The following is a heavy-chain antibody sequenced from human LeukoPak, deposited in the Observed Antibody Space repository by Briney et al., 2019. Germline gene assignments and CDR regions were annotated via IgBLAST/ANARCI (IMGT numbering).Heavy chain of an antibody. CDR2: INPSGGST. D-gene: IGHD6-19*01. CDR3: ARQGTYSSAIGMGY. V-gene: IGHV1-46*02. CDR1: GYTFNNHY. J-gene: IGHJ4*02. Sequence: ASVEVSCKASGYTFNNHYMYWVRQVPGQGLEWMGVINPSGGSTSYAQKFQGRVTMTRDTSTRTVYMEVNSLRSEDTAVYYCARQGTYSSAIGMGYWGQGTLVTVSS.